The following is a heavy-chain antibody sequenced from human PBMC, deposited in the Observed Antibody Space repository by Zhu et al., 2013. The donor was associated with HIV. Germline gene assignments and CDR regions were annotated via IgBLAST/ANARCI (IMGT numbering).Heavy chain of an antibody. J-gene: IGHJ3*01. Sequence: VQLMQSGSEVRNPGASLRISCKTSGYTFSSHSINWVRQAPGQGLEWMGSISTYNGVHTKYAPRFQDRVSMTADKSTSTAYLDLRSLRSGDTAVYYCTRAEIWPLSGSTRPYNGFDFWGQGTRVT. CDR3: TRAEIWPLSGSTRPYNGFDF. D-gene: IGHD5-12*01. CDR2: ISTYNGVHT. V-gene: IGHV1-18*04. CDR1: GYTFSSHS.